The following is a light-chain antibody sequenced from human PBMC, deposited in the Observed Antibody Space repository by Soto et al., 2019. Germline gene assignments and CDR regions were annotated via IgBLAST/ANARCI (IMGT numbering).Light chain of an antibody. J-gene: IGKJ1*01. CDR3: QQYGDSPLP. CDR1: QSVDNSY. CDR2: GAS. V-gene: IGKV3-20*01. Sequence: EIVLTQSPGILSLSPGARATLSCRASQSVDNSYLAWYQQQPGQAPRLLTYGASNRATGIPDRFHGSGSGMDFILTISSLEAEDSAVYYCQQYGDSPLPFGQGTKVEIK.